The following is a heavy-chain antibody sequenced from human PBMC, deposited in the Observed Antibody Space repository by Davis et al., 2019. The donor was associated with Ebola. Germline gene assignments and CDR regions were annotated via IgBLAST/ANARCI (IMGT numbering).Heavy chain of an antibody. J-gene: IGHJ4*02. CDR2: ISAYNGNT. V-gene: IGHV1-18*01. CDR1: GYTFTSYG. Sequence: ASVKVSCKASGYTFTSYGISWVRQAPGQGLEWMGWISAYNGNTNYAQKLQGRVTMTTDTSTSTAYMEPRSLRSDDTAVYYWARGGPYSSSTRGVDYWGQGTLVTVSS. CDR3: ARGGPYSSSTRGVDY. D-gene: IGHD6-6*01.